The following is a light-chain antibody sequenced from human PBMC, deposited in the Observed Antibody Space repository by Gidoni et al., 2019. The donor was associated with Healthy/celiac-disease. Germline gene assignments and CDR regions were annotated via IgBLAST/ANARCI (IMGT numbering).Light chain of an antibody. V-gene: IGLV2-14*01. Sequence: QSALTQPASVSGSPGQSITISCTGTSSDVGGYNYAPWYQPHPGKAHKLMIYDVSNRPSGVSSRISGSKSGNTASLTISGLQAEDEADYYCSSYTSTRVFGGGTKLTVL. CDR1: SSDVGGYNY. CDR3: SSYTSTRV. CDR2: DVS. J-gene: IGLJ2*01.